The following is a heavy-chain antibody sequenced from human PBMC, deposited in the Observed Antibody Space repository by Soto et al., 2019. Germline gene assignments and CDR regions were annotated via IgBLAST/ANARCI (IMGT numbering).Heavy chain of an antibody. CDR2: IKQDGSEK. CDR3: ASSAPHDFWSGYFDY. V-gene: IGHV3-7*01. J-gene: IGHJ4*02. CDR1: GFTFSSYW. D-gene: IGHD3-3*01. Sequence: EVQLVESGGGLVQPGGSLRLSCAASGFTFSSYWMSWVRQAPGKGLEWVANIKQDGSEKYYVDSVKGRFTISRDNAKNSLYLQMNSLRAEDTAVYYCASSAPHDFWSGYFDYWGQGTLVTVSS.